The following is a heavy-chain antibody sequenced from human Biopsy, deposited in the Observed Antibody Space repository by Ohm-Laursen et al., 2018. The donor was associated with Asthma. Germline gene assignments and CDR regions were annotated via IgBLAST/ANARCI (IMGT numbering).Heavy chain of an antibody. Sequence: SLRLSCSASGFTFSSYAMSWVRQAPGKGLEWASAIRGSGGSTYYAESVKGRFTISRDNSKNTLYLQMNSLRAEDTAVYYCATAERYFDCYFFDPWGQGTLVTVSS. CDR2: IRGSGGST. CDR1: GFTFSSYA. D-gene: IGHD3-9*01. CDR3: ATAERYFDCYFFDP. V-gene: IGHV3-23*01. J-gene: IGHJ5*02.